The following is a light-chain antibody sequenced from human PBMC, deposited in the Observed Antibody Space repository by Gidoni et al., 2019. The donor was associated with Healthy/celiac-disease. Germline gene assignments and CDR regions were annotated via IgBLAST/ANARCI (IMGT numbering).Light chain of an antibody. Sequence: EIVLTQSPATLSLSPVERATLSCRASQSVSSYLACYQQKPAQAPRLLIYDASNRATGIPARFSGSGSGSDFTLTISSLEPEDFAVYYCQQRTNWPGTFGGGTKVE. CDR3: QQRTNWPGT. V-gene: IGKV3-11*01. J-gene: IGKJ4*01. CDR1: QSVSSY. CDR2: DAS.